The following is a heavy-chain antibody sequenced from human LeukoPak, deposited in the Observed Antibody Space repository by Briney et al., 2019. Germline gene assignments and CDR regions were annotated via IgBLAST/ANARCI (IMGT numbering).Heavy chain of an antibody. V-gene: IGHV3-20*04. Sequence: RPGGSLRLSCAASGFTFDDYGMSWVRQAPGKGLEWVSGINWNGGSTGYADSVKGRFTISRDNAKNSLYLQMNSLRAEDTALYYCARVRLYCSSSSCPGDNWGQGTLVTVSS. D-gene: IGHD2-15*01. CDR1: GFTFDDYG. CDR3: ARVRLYCSSSSCPGDN. CDR2: INWNGGST. J-gene: IGHJ4*02.